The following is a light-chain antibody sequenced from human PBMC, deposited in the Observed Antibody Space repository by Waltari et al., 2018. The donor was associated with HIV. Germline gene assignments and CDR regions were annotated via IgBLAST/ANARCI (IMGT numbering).Light chain of an antibody. V-gene: IGLV3-1*01. CDR3: QAWDSHNVI. Sequence: SYELTQPPSVSVSPGQTAIITCSGAKLGDKYASWYQQRPCQSPVLVIYEVVKGPSGIPCRFSGSNSGNTATLTISGTQARDESDYYCQAWDSHNVIFGGGTKLTVL. J-gene: IGLJ2*01. CDR1: KLGDKY. CDR2: EVV.